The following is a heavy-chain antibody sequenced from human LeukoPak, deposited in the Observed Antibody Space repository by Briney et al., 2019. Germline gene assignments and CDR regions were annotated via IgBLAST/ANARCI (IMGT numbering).Heavy chain of an antibody. CDR3: AKTNGYYDY. D-gene: IGHD3-22*01. V-gene: IGHV3-23*01. CDR2: ISGGGDTT. CDR1: GFTFSNNG. Sequence: PGGSLRLSCAASGFTFSNNGMCWVRQSPGRGLEWVSGISGGGDTTYYAESVKGRFTISRDNSKNTLFLQMNSLTAEDTAVYYCAKTNGYYDYWGQGTLVAVSS. J-gene: IGHJ4*02.